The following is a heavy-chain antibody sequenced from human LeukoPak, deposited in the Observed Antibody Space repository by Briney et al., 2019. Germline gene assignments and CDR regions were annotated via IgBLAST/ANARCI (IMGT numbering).Heavy chain of an antibody. CDR1: GYSLTNGYY. CDR3: ARIGRREPVDY. Sequence: PSETLSLTCTVSGYSLTNGYYWGWVRQPPGKGLEWIGCVHYSGTTYYKPSLKRRITIEDTSKNQFSLKLSSVTAADTAMYYCARIGRREPVDYWGQGILVTVSS. J-gene: IGHJ4*02. CDR2: VHYSGTT. V-gene: IGHV4-38-2*02. D-gene: IGHD1-26*01.